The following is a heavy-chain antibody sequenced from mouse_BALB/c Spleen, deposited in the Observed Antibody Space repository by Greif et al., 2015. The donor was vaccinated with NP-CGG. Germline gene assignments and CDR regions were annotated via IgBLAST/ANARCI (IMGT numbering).Heavy chain of an antibody. Sequence: EVKLVESGGGLVQPGGSRKLSCAASGFTFSSFGMHWVRQAPEKGLEWVAYISSGSSTIYYADTVKGRFTISRDNPKNTLFLQMTSLRSEDTAMYYCARWYYGSNYYAMDYWGQGTSVTVSS. CDR1: GFTFSSFG. CDR2: ISSGSSTI. CDR3: ARWYYGSNYYAMDY. J-gene: IGHJ4*01. V-gene: IGHV5-17*02. D-gene: IGHD1-1*01.